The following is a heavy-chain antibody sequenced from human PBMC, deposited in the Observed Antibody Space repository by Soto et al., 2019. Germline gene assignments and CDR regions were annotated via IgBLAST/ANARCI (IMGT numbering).Heavy chain of an antibody. J-gene: IGHJ4*02. CDR3: ARGPNDDRSGYYGY. Sequence: QVQLVQSGAEVKKPGSSVKVSCKASGGTFSSYTISWVRQAPGQGLEWMGRIIPILGIANYAQKFQGRVTXXAXKXXITAYMELSSLRSEDTAVYYCARGPNDDRSGYYGYWGQGTLVAVSS. D-gene: IGHD3-22*01. V-gene: IGHV1-69*02. CDR2: IIPILGIA. CDR1: GGTFSSYT.